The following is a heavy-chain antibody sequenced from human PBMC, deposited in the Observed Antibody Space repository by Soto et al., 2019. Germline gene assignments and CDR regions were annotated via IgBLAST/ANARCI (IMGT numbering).Heavy chain of an antibody. CDR2: IDSRDNT. CDR3: ARENIVVVPITVAIRSAYWYYFDY. V-gene: IGHV3-53*01. Sequence: GESLKISCAASGFTVSRNYMSWVRHAPGKGLEWVSVIDSRDNTYYADSVKGRFTISRDKSMNTLYLQMSSLSAEDTAVYYCARENIVVVPITVAIRSAYWYYFDYWGQGTMVIVSS. D-gene: IGHD2-2*01. CDR1: GFTVSRNY. J-gene: IGHJ4*02.